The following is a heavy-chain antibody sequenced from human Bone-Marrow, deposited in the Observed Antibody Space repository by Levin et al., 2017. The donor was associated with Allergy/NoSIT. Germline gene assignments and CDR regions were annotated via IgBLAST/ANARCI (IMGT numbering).Heavy chain of an antibody. CDR1: GFTFSDAW. V-gene: IGHV3-15*01. CDR3: TTYCTSKSCYIDHLAY. D-gene: IGHD2-2*02. Sequence: KPGESLKISCAASGFTFSDAWMSWVRQAPGKGLEWVGRIKSKSDGGTVDSSAPVQGRFTVSRDDSKNTVYLQMTSLKTEDTGVYFCTTYCTSKSCYIDHLAYWGRGVLVTVSS. J-gene: IGHJ4*02. CDR2: IKSKSDGGTV.